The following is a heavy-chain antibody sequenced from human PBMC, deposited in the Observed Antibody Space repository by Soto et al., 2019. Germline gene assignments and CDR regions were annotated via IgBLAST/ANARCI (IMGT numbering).Heavy chain of an antibody. CDR2: IIPIFGTA. D-gene: IGHD3-22*01. V-gene: IGHV1-69*06. CDR3: ARAYYYDSSGYYQAPFDI. J-gene: IGHJ3*02. CDR1: GGTFSSYA. Sequence: SVKVSCKASGGTFSSYAISWVRQAPGQGLEWMGGIIPIFGTANYAQKFQGRVTITADKSTSTAYMELSSLRSEDTAVYYCARAYYYDSSGYYQAPFDIWGQGTMVTVS.